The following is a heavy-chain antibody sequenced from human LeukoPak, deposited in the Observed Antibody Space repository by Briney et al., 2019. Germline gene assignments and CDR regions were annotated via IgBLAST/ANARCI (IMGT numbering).Heavy chain of an antibody. CDR1: GFTFSNYA. Sequence: AGGSLRLSCAASGFTFSNYAMSWVRQAPGKGLEWVSSMSGSGGSTYYADSVKGRFTISRDNSKNTLYLQMNNLRAEDTALYYCAKNQGQWLVPVDYWGQGTLVTVPS. J-gene: IGHJ4*02. CDR2: MSGSGGST. CDR3: AKNQGQWLVPVDY. V-gene: IGHV3-23*01. D-gene: IGHD6-19*01.